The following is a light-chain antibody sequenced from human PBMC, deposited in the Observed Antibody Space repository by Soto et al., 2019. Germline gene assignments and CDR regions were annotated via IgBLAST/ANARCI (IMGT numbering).Light chain of an antibody. V-gene: IGKV3-15*01. CDR3: QQYNNWQT. CDR1: QSVSSS. CDR2: GAS. Sequence: EIVMTQSPATLSVSPGERATLSCRASQSVSSSLAWYQQKPGQAPRLLIYGASTRATGIPARFSGSGSGTEFTLTISSLQSEDFAVYYCQQYNNWQTFGQGTKVEIK. J-gene: IGKJ1*01.